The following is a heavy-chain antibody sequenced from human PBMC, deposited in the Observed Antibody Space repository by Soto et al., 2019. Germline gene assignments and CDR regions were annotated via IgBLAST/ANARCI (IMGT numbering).Heavy chain of an antibody. D-gene: IGHD3-22*01. J-gene: IGHJ4*02. CDR2: IYFSGGT. V-gene: IGHV4-31*11. CDR3: ARVGTYYYDSSGYYHVGYYFDY. CDR1: GDSISSGGYY. Sequence: SETLSLTCAVSGDSISSGGYYWSWTRQHPGKGLEWLGHIYFSGGTYYNPSLKNRVTISVDTSKNQFSLRLSSVTAADTAVYYCARVGTYYYDSSGYYHVGYYFDYWRQGTLVTVSS.